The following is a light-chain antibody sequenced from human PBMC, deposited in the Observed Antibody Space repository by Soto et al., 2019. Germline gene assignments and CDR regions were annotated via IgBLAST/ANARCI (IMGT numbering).Light chain of an antibody. Sequence: QSVLTQPPSASGTPGQRVTISCSGSSSNIGSTTVNWYQQLPGTAPKLLISNNNRRPSGVPDRCSGSKSGTPASLAISGFQSEDEADYYCAAWDDSLNVYVFGIGTKVTVL. CDR3: AAWDDSLNVYV. V-gene: IGLV1-44*01. CDR2: NNN. CDR1: SSNIGSTT. J-gene: IGLJ1*01.